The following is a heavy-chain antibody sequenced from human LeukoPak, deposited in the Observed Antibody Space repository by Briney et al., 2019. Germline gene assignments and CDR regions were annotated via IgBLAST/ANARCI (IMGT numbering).Heavy chain of an antibody. CDR3: ASPSDYGDSRGYYYYYGMDV. CDR2: INTNTGNP. J-gene: IGHJ6*02. Sequence: GAPVKVSCKASGYTFTSYAMNWVRQAPGQGLEWMGWINTNTGNPTYAQGFTGRFVFSLDTSVSTAYLQISSLKAEDTAVYYCASPSDYGDSRGYYYYYGMDVWGQGTTVTVSS. CDR1: GYTFTSYA. V-gene: IGHV7-4-1*02. D-gene: IGHD4-17*01.